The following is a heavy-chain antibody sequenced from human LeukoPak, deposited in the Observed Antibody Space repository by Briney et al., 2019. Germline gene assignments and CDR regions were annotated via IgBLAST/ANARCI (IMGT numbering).Heavy chain of an antibody. D-gene: IGHD1-1*01. CDR1: GRSFTTYA. CDR2: TIPLFGTT. V-gene: IGHV1-69*05. J-gene: IGHJ6*03. Sequence: GASVKVSCKASGRSFTTYAISWVRQAPGEGLEWMGGTIPLFGTTKYAQKFQDRVTITTDDSMSTAYMELSSLTSEDTALYYCARGTWSDVGYYYYYMDVWGKGTTVTVSS. CDR3: ARGTWSDVGYYYYYMDV.